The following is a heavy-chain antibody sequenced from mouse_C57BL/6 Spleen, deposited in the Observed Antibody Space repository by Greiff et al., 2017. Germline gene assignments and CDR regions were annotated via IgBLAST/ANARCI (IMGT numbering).Heavy chain of an antibody. V-gene: IGHV1-50*01. CDR1: GYTFTSYW. D-gene: IGHD3-2*02. CDR2: IDPSDSYT. J-gene: IGHJ2*01. CDR3: ARKAQATNFDY. Sequence: QVQLKQPGAELVKPGASVKLSCKASGYTFTSYWMQWVKQRPGQGLEWIGEIDPSDSYTNYNQKFKGKATLTVDTSSSTAYMQLSSLTSEDSAVYYCARKAQATNFDYWGQGTTLTVSS.